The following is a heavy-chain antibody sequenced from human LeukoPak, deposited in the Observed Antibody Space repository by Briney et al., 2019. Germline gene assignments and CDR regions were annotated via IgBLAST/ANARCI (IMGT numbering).Heavy chain of an antibody. D-gene: IGHD3-10*01. V-gene: IGHV1-18*01. CDR1: GYTFTSYG. CDR2: ISAYNGNR. J-gene: IGHJ5*02. Sequence: ASVKVSCKASGYTFTSYGISWVRQAPGQGLEWMGWISAYNGNRNYAQKLQGRVTMTTDTSTSTAYMELRSLRSDDTAVYYCARVLLWFGELSHWFAPWGQGTLVTVSS. CDR3: ARVLLWFGELSHWFAP.